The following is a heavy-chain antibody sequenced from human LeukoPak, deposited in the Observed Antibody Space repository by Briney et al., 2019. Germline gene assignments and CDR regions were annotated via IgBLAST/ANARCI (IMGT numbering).Heavy chain of an antibody. V-gene: IGHV3-23*01. CDR1: GFTLSSYA. J-gene: IGHJ4*02. D-gene: IGHD3-22*01. CDR3: VKAIRPFNSGNYYSCLDY. Sequence: GGSLRLSCAASGFTLSSYAMSWVRQTPGKGLEWVLTISDNAYYADSVKGRFTISRDNSKNTLHLQMNSLRAEDTALYYCVKAIRPFNSGNYYSCLDYWGQGSLVTVSS. CDR2: ISDNA.